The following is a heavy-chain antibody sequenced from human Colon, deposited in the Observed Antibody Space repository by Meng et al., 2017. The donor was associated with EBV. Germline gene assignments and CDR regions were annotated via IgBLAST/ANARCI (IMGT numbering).Heavy chain of an antibody. J-gene: IGHJ5*02. D-gene: IGHD3-22*01. V-gene: IGHV4-31*03. CDR1: GGSISSGTYY. CDR3: ARYVFDSSSLYSNWFDP. CDR2: IHYSGST. Sequence: QVQLQESGPGLVKPSQTLSLTCTVRGGSISSGTYYWGWIRQLPGKGLEWIAYIHYSGSTYYSPSLKSRVTISVDTSKNQLSLKLSSMTAADTAVYYCARYVFDSSSLYSNWFDPWGQGTLVTVSS.